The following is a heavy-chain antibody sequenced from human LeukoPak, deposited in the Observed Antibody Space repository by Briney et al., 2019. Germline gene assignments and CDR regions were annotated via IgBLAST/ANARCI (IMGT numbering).Heavy chain of an antibody. J-gene: IGHJ6*03. V-gene: IGHV3-74*01. CDR2: INSDGSTT. D-gene: IGHD2-2*01. CDR3: ARDPPIVVVPAAYYYMDV. CDR1: GFTFRTYW. Sequence: PGGSLRLSCAASGFTFRTYWMHWVRQAPGKGLVWVSRINSDGSTTTYADSVKGRFAISRDNAKNSLYLQMNSLRAEDTAVYYCARDPPIVVVPAAYYYMDVWGKGTTVTVSS.